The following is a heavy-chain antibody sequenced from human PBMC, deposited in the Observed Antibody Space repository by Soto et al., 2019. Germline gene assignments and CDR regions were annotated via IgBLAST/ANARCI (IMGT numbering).Heavy chain of an antibody. CDR2: IYYSGST. V-gene: IGHV4-59*05. Sequence: SETLSLTCTVSGGSISSYYWSWIRQPAGKGLEWIGSIYYSGSTYYNPSLKSRVTISVDTSKNQFSLKLSSVTAADTAVYYCARHEGSSSPRPDYYYYYGMDVWGQGTTVTVSS. CDR1: GGSISSYY. D-gene: IGHD6-6*01. J-gene: IGHJ6*02. CDR3: ARHEGSSSPRPDYYYYYGMDV.